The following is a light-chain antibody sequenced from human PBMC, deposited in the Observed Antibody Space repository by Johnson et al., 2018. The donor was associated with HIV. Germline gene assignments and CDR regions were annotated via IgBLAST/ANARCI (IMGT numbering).Light chain of an antibody. J-gene: IGLJ1*01. CDR2: ENN. CDR3: GTWDSGLSAGGG. V-gene: IGLV1-51*02. Sequence: QSVLTQPPSVSAAPGQKVTISCSGSSSNIGYHYVSWYQQLPGTAPKLLIYENNKRPSGIPDRFSGSKSGTSATLGITGLQTGDEADYYCGTWDSGLSAGGGFGTGTKVTVL. CDR1: SSNIGYHY.